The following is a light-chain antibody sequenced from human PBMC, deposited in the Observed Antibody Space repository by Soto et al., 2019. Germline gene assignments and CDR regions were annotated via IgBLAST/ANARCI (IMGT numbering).Light chain of an antibody. CDR2: GAS. CDR3: QQYGSSPAT. CDR1: QSVSSY. Sequence: EIVMTQSPATLSVSPGERATLSCRASQSVSSYLAWYQQKPGQAPRLLIYGASTRATDIPARFSGSGSGTDFTLTISRLEPEDFAVYYCQQYGSSPATFGQGTKV. V-gene: IGKV3-20*01. J-gene: IGKJ1*01.